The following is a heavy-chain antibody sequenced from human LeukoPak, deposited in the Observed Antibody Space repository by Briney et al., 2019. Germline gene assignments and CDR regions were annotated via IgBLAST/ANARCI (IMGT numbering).Heavy chain of an antibody. J-gene: IGHJ4*02. D-gene: IGHD3-22*01. CDR3: ARDGFYSNVISGYSFDY. V-gene: IGHV3-74*01. CDR1: GFTFRSYW. CDR2: INSDGSST. Sequence: PGGSLRLSCAASGFTFRSYWMHWVRQAPGKGLVWVSRINSDGSSTSYADSVKGRLTISRDNAKNTLYPEMNSLRAEDTAVYYCARDGFYSNVISGYSFDYWGRGTLVTVSS.